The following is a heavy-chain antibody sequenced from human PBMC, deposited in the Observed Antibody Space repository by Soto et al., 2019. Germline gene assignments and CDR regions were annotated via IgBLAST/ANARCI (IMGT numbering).Heavy chain of an antibody. CDR2: INHSGST. D-gene: IGHD2-21*02. J-gene: IGHJ6*02. Sequence: SETLSLTCAVYGGSFSGYYWSWIRQPPGKGLEWIGEINHSGSTNYNPSLKSRVTISVDTSKNQFSLKLTSVTAADTAVYYCARARGDCGGDCFRYYSYYGMDVWGQGTTVTVSS. CDR3: ARARGDCGGDCFRYYSYYGMDV. V-gene: IGHV4-34*01. CDR1: GGSFSGYY.